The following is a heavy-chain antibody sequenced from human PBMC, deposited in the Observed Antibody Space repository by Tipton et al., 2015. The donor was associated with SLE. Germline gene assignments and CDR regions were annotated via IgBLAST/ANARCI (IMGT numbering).Heavy chain of an antibody. J-gene: IGHJ3*02. Sequence: TLSLTCTVSGGSISSYYWSWIRQPPGKGLEWIGYIYYSGSTNYNPSLKSRVTISVDTSKNQFSLKLSSVTAADTAVYYCARDSALGRMGAFDIWGQGTMVTVSS. CDR1: GGSISSYY. CDR2: IYYSGST. CDR3: ARDSALGRMGAFDI. D-gene: IGHD7-27*01. V-gene: IGHV4-59*12.